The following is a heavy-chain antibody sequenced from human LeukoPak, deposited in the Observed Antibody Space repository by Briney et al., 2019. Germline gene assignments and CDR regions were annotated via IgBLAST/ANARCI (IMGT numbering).Heavy chain of an antibody. CDR3: ARDLRQWLAPGWYFDL. Sequence: GGSLRLSCAASGFTFSSYAMHWVRQAPGKGLEWVSSINNVGSHIYYADSVKGRFTISRDNAKNSLYLQMNSLRAEDTAVYYCARDLRQWLAPGWYFDLWGRGTLVTVSS. CDR2: INNVGSHI. CDR1: GFTFSSYA. D-gene: IGHD6-19*01. J-gene: IGHJ2*01. V-gene: IGHV3-21*01.